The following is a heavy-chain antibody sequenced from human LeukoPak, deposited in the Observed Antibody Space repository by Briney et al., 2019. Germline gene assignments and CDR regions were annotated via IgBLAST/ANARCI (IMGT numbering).Heavy chain of an antibody. Sequence: PGGSLRLSCAASGFTFSRNGMHWVRQAPGKGLEWVAVILPDGSDKYYADSVTGRFTISRDNAKNTLYLQMSSLRADDTAVFYCARNARDSVFDLWGQGTMVTVSS. CDR1: GFTFSRNG. J-gene: IGHJ3*01. CDR2: ILPDGSDK. V-gene: IGHV3-33*01. CDR3: ARNARDSVFDL.